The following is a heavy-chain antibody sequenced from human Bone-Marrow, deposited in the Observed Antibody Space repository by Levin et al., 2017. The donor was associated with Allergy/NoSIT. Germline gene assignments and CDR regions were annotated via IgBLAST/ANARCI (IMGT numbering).Heavy chain of an antibody. V-gene: IGHV4-30-4*08. CDR3: ARLYCSTTSCYLDY. Sequence: RSPTLSLPCSVSGGSISSGSGDYSGSWIRQPPGQGLEWIGYIYYTGNTYYNPSLKSRVTISMDTSKNQFSLKLSSVTAADTAVYYCARLYCSTTSCYLDYWGQGTLVTVSS. J-gene: IGHJ4*02. CDR2: IYYTGNT. D-gene: IGHD2-2*01. CDR1: GGSISSGSGDYS.